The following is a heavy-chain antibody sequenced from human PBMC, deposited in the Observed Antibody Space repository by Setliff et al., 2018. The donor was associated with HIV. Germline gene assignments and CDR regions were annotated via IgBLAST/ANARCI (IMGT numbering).Heavy chain of an antibody. D-gene: IGHD2-2*01. J-gene: IGHJ5*01. CDR2: IYFTGIT. CDR1: GGSINSHY. Sequence: SETLSLTCTVSGGSINSHYWGWIRQPPGKGLEYIGYIYFTGITNYNPSLQSRVTISIDTTKKQLFPRVRSVTAADTAVYYCARGGYSSKWYSWFDPWGQGTLVTVSS. CDR3: ARGGYSSKWYSWFDP. V-gene: IGHV4-59*11.